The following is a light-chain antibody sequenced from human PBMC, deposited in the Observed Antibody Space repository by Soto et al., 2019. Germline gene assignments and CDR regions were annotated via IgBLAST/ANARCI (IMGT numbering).Light chain of an antibody. CDR3: QQANSFPWT. J-gene: IGKJ1*01. CDR2: YTS. Sequence: DIQMTQSPSSVSAFVGDRVTITCRASQGIDNRLAWYQQRPGKAPQLLIYYTSTLQSGVPSRFSGSGSGTDFTLTISSLQPEDFATYSCQQANSFPWTFGQGTKVEIK. V-gene: IGKV1D-12*01. CDR1: QGIDNR.